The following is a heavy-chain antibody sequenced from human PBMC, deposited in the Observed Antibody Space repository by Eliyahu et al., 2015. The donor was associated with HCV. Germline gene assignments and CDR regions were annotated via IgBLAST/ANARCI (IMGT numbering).Heavy chain of an antibody. J-gene: IGHJ1*01. CDR3: ARDSGHLQH. V-gene: IGHV4-39*07. CDR2: IYXSGST. Sequence: QLQLQESGPGLVKPSXXLSLTCXVSGGSISSSSYYWGWIRQPXGKGLGWIGSIYXSGSTYYNPSLKSRVTISVDTSKNQFSLKLSSVTAADTAVYYCARDSGHLQHWGQGTLVTVSS. CDR1: GGSISSSSYY.